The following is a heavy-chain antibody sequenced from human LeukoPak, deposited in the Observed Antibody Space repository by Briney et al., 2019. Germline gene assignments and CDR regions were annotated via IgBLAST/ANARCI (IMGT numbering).Heavy chain of an antibody. CDR2: ISSSSSYI. D-gene: IGHD1-26*01. Sequence: GGSLRLSCAASGFTFSSYSMNWVRQAPGKGLEWVSSISSSSSYIYYADSVKGRFTISRDNAKNSLYLEMNSLRAEDTALYYCAATYSGNWEFDYWGQGTLVTVSS. J-gene: IGHJ4*02. CDR1: GFTFSSYS. CDR3: AATYSGNWEFDY. V-gene: IGHV3-21*04.